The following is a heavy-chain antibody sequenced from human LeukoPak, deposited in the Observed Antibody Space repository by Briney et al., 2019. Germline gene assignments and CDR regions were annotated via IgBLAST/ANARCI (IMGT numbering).Heavy chain of an antibody. Sequence: SETLSLTCAVYGGSFSGNSWTWIRQPPGKGLVWIGEVNHSGSTYYNPSLKSRVTISVDTSRNQFSLKLSSVTAADTAVYYCARDSRYCSSTSCYSYYYYYGMDVWGQGTTVTVSS. J-gene: IGHJ6*02. CDR3: ARDSRYCSSTSCYSYYYYYGMDV. D-gene: IGHD2-2*01. V-gene: IGHV4-34*01. CDR1: GGSFSGNS. CDR2: VNHSGST.